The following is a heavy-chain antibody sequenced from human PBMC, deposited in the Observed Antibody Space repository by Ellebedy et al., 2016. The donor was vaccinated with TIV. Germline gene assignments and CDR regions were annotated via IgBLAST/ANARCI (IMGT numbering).Heavy chain of an antibody. CDR1: GGSFSGYY. CDR2: INHSGST. J-gene: IGHJ6*03. D-gene: IGHD3-10*01. Sequence: SETLSLTXAVYGGSFSGYYWSWIRQPPGKGLEWIGEINHSGSTNYNPSLKSRVTISVDTSKNQFSLKLSSVTAADTAVYYCARGAMVRGVTTYPYYYYYYMDVWGKGTTVTVSS. V-gene: IGHV4-34*01. CDR3: ARGAMVRGVTTYPYYYYYYMDV.